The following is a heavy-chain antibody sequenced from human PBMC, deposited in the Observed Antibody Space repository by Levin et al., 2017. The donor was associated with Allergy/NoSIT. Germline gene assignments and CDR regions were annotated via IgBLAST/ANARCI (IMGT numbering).Heavy chain of an antibody. CDR3: TTVSGTTLGYFYYHAIDV. Sequence: GESLKISCAASGLTFINAWVSWVRQAPGKGLEWVGRIKSKTDGGTTDYAAPVKGRFTISRDESKNTLYLEMSSLKTEDTAVYYCTTVSGTTLGYFYYHAIDVWGQGTTVTVS. V-gene: IGHV3-15*01. D-gene: IGHD1-20*01. CDR1: GLTFINAW. J-gene: IGHJ6*02. CDR2: IKSKTDGGTT.